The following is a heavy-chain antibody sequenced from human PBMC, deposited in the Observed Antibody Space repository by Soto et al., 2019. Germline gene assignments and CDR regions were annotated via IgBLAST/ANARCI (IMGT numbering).Heavy chain of an antibody. V-gene: IGHV4-34*01. D-gene: IGHD4-17*01. Sequence: SETLSLTCGVYGGSFSGYYWSRIRQPPGKGLEWIGEINRSGSTNYNPSLKSRVTISVDTSKNQFSLKLSSVTAADTAVYYCARDSYGDYGQSYYYYGMDVWGQGTTVTVSS. CDR2: INRSGST. CDR1: GGSFSGYY. CDR3: ARDSYGDYGQSYYYYGMDV. J-gene: IGHJ6*02.